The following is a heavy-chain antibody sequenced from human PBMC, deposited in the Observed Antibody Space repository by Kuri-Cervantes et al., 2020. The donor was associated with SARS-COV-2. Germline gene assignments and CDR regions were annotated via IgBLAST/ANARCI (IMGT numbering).Heavy chain of an antibody. Sequence: ASVKVSCKASGYTFTSYYMHWVRQAPGQGLEWMGIINPSGGSTSYAQKFQGRVTMTRDTSTSTVYMELRSLRSEDTAVYYCARDSFVAVAGDSTFDYWGQGTLVTVSS. CDR1: GYTFTSYY. J-gene: IGHJ4*02. CDR3: ARDSFVAVAGDSTFDY. CDR2: INPSGGST. D-gene: IGHD6-19*01. V-gene: IGHV1-46*01.